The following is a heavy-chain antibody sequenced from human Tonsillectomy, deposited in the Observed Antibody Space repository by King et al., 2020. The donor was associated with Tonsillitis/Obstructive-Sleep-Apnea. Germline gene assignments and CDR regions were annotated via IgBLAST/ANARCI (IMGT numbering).Heavy chain of an antibody. D-gene: IGHD1-26*01. CDR1: GGSISSGGYY. V-gene: IGHV4-31*03. J-gene: IGHJ4*02. CDR2: IYYSGST. Sequence: VQLQESGPGLVKPSQTLSLTCTVSGGSISSGGYYWSWIRQHPGQGLEWIGYIYYSGSTYYNPSLKSRVTISVDTSKNKFSLKLSSVTAADTAVYYCATRYSGRKSYLVDYWGQGTLVTVSS. CDR3: ATRYSGRKSYLVDY.